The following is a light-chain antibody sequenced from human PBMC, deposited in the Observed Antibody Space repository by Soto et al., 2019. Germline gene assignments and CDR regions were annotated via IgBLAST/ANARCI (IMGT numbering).Light chain of an antibody. Sequence: QSVLAQPPSVPGAPGQRVTISCTGSSSNIGPGYDVHWYQQLPGTAPKLLIYSNTNRPSGVPDRFSGSRSGNTASLTISGLQAEDEADYYCCSYAGSYTYVFGTGTKVTVL. J-gene: IGLJ1*01. CDR2: SNT. CDR1: SSNIGPGYD. V-gene: IGLV1-40*01. CDR3: CSYAGSYTYV.